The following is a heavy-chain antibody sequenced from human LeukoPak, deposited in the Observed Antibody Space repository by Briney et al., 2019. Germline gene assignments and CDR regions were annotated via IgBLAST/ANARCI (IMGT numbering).Heavy chain of an antibody. CDR3: ARDETYDYESNGYLDF. CDR2: ISGSDGST. V-gene: IGHV3-23*01. D-gene: IGHD3-22*01. Sequence: GGSLRLSCAASGFTFSSYAMTWVRQAPGKGLEWVSSISGSDGSTYYADSVKGRFTISRDNSKNTLYLQMNSLRAEDTAVYYCARDETYDYESNGYLDFWGQGTVVTVSS. CDR1: GFTFSSYA. J-gene: IGHJ4*02.